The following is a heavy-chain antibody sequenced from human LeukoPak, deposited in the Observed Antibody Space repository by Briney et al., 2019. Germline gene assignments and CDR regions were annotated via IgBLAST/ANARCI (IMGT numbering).Heavy chain of an antibody. J-gene: IGHJ4*02. CDR2: IKQDGSKK. CDR3: ASGRVEMATKPFDY. V-gene: IGHV3-7*03. CDR1: GFPFSSYW. Sequence: GGSLRLSCVASGFPFSSYWMTWVRQAPGKGLEWVANIKQDGSKKSYVDSVKGRFTISRDNAKNSLYLQMNSLRPEDTAVYYCASGRVEMATKPFDYWGQGTLVTVSS. D-gene: IGHD5-24*01.